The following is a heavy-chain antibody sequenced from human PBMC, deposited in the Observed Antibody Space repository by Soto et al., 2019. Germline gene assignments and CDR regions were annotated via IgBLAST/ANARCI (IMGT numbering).Heavy chain of an antibody. CDR1: GFTFSSYD. Sequence: GGSLRLSCAASGFTFSSYDMHWVRQATGKGLEWVSAIGTAGDTYYPGSVKGRFTISRENAKNSLYLQMNSLRAGDTAVYYCARDKGNCISTSCPVGVWFDPWGQGTLVTVSS. J-gene: IGHJ5*02. CDR3: ARDKGNCISTSCPVGVWFDP. V-gene: IGHV3-13*01. CDR2: IGTAGDT. D-gene: IGHD2-2*01.